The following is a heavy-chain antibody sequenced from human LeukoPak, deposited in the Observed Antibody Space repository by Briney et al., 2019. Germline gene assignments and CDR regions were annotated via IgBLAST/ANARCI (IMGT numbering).Heavy chain of an antibody. V-gene: IGHV3-21*04. J-gene: IGHJ4*02. D-gene: IGHD6-19*01. Sequence: KSGGSLRLSCAASGFTFSSYSMNWVRQTPGKGLEWVSSISSSSSYIYYADSVKGRFTISRDNAKNSLYLQMNSLRAEDTAVYYCAKAQYSSGWTGYWGQGTLVTVSS. CDR2: ISSSSSYI. CDR3: AKAQYSSGWTGY. CDR1: GFTFSSYS.